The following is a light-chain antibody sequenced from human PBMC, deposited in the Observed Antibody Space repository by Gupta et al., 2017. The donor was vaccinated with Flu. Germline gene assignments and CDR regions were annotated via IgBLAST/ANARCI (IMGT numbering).Light chain of an antibody. V-gene: IGLV2-8*01. J-gene: IGLJ1*01. CDR2: EVS. Sequence: SVTIPCTGTSSDVGGFNYVSWYQQNPGKAPKLLIYEVSKRPSGVPDRFSGSKSGNTASLTVSGLQAEDEADDYCSTYAGGNKRVFGTGTKVTVL. CDR1: SSDVGGFNY. CDR3: STYAGGNKRV.